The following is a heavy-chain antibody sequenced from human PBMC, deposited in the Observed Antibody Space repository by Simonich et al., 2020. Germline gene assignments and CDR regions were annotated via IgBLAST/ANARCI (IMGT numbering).Heavy chain of an antibody. J-gene: IGHJ3*02. V-gene: IGHV1-2*02. CDR3: ARGRLTGDKGAFDI. D-gene: IGHD7-27*01. CDR1: GYTFTGYY. Sequence: QVQLVQSGAEVKKPGASVKVSCKASGYTFTGYYMHWGRQAPGQGLGWMGGINHNSGGTNYEQKFQGRVTMTRDTSISTAYMELSRLRSDDTAVYYCARGRLTGDKGAFDIWGQGTMVTVSS. CDR2: INHNSGGT.